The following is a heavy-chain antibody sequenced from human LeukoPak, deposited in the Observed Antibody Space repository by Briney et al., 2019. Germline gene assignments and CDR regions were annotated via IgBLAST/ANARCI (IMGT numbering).Heavy chain of an antibody. V-gene: IGHV3-33*08. Sequence: GGSLRLSCAASGFTFSSYAMSWVRQAPGKGLEWVAVIWYDGSNKYYADSVKGRFTISRDNSKNTLYLQMNSLRAEDTAVYYCARGPIPYSSSWYALDYWGQGTLVTVSS. CDR1: GFTFSSYA. CDR3: ARGPIPYSSSWYALDY. CDR2: IWYDGSNK. D-gene: IGHD6-13*01. J-gene: IGHJ4*02.